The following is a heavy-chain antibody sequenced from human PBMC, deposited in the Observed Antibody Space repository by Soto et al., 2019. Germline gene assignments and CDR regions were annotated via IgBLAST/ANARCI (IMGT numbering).Heavy chain of an antibody. J-gene: IGHJ4*02. D-gene: IGHD3-10*01. V-gene: IGHV4-39*01. CDR3: ATLWFGEGNY. CDR2: IYYSGST. CDR1: GGSISSRSSY. Sequence: QLQLQESGPGLVKPSETLSLTCTVSGGSISSRSSYWGWIRQPPGTGLEWIGSIYYSGSTYSNPSLKSRVPISVDTSKHQSSLKLSSVTAADTAVYYCATLWFGEGNYWGQGTLVTVSS.